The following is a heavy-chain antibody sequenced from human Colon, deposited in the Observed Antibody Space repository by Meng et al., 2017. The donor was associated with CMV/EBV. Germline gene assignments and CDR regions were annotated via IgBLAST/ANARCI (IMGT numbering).Heavy chain of an antibody. CDR3: AKGYCTNGVCWFDY. J-gene: IGHJ4*02. D-gene: IGHD2-8*01. CDR1: GFTFSQYD. CDR2: SGFRGGNI. Sequence: GGSLRLSCVTSGFTFSQYDLSWVRQAPGKGLEWIAHSGFRGGNIFYADSVKGRFTVSRDTSSSTLYLQMNSLKGEDTAVYYCAKGYCTNGVCWFDYWGQGTLVTVSS. V-gene: IGHV3-23*01.